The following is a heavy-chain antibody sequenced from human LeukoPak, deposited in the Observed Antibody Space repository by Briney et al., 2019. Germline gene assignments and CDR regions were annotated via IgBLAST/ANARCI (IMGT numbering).Heavy chain of an antibody. V-gene: IGHV3-30*18. Sequence: GGSLRLSCAASGFTFSSYVMHWVRQAPGKGLEWVAVISYDGSNKYYGDSVKGRFTISRDNSKNTLSLQMNSLRAEDTAVYYCAKDISSSRYYYNGMDVWGQGTTVTVSS. CDR3: AKDISSSRYYYNGMDV. CDR2: ISYDGSNK. CDR1: GFTFSSYV. J-gene: IGHJ6*02. D-gene: IGHD6-6*01.